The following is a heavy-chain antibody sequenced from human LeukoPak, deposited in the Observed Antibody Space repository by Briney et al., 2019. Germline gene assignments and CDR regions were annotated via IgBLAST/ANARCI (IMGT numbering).Heavy chain of an antibody. CDR3: ARALASIAAHREGDYYYYMDV. J-gene: IGHJ6*03. CDR2: ISSSSSYI. V-gene: IGHV3-21*01. CDR1: GFTFSSYS. D-gene: IGHD6-6*01. Sequence: PGGSLRLSCAASGFTFSSYSMNWVRQAPGKGLEWVSSISSSSSYIYYADSVKGRFTISRDNAKNSLYLQMNSLRAEDTAVYYCARALASIAAHREGDYYYYMDVWGKGTTVTVSS.